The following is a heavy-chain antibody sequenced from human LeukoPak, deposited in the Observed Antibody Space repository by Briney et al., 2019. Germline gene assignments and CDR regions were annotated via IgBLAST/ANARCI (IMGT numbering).Heavy chain of an antibody. CDR3: AKDSALLWCSTLQH. Sequence: GGSLRLSCAASGFTFSNYAMTWVRQAPGKGLEWVSAISGSGDSTYYADSVKGRFTTSRDNSKNTLFLQMNSLRAEDTAVYYCAKDSALLWCSTLQHWGQGTLVTVSS. J-gene: IGHJ1*01. D-gene: IGHD3-10*01. CDR2: ISGSGDST. V-gene: IGHV3-23*01. CDR1: GFTFSNYA.